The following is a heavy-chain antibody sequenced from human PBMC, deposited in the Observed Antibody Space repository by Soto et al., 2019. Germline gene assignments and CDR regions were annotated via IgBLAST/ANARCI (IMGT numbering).Heavy chain of an antibody. V-gene: IGHV1-46*01. D-gene: IGHD6-6*01. CDR3: ARGLASGDY. Sequence: QVQLVQSGAEVKEPGASVKISCKGSGYTFANFYIHWVRQAPGQGLEWMGIVNPNGGSTNYAQNFKGRITISRDTSTSTVYVGLSSLRSEDTAVYYCARGLASGDYWGQGTLVTVSS. CDR2: VNPNGGST. J-gene: IGHJ4*02. CDR1: GYTFANFY.